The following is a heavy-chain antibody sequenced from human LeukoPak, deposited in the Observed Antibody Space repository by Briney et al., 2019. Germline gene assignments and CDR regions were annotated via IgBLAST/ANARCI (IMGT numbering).Heavy chain of an antibody. J-gene: IGHJ4*02. CDR3: ARLEKSSAWYGKGNYFDY. V-gene: IGHV1-18*01. CDR2: ISADNGNT. D-gene: IGHD6-19*01. CDR1: GYTFSSYD. Sequence: ASVKVSCKASGYTFSSYDISWVRQAPGEGLEWMGWISADNGNTNHAQNLQGRVTMTTDTSTSTAYMELGSLRSDDTAVYYCARLEKSSAWYGKGNYFDYWGQGTLVTVSS.